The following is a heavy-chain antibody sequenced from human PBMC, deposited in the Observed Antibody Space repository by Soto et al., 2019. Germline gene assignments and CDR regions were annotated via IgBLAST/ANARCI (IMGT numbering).Heavy chain of an antibody. CDR2: IKQDGSEK. J-gene: IGHJ6*02. CDR3: GREGCSSTSCYYLLYYYGMDV. CDR1: GFTFSSYW. V-gene: IGHV3-7*01. Sequence: EVQLVESGGGLVQPGGSLRLSCAASGFTFSSYWMSWVRQAPGKGLEWVANIKQDGSEKYYVDSVKGRFTISRDNAKNSLYLQMNSLRAEDTAVYYCGREGCSSTSCYYLLYYYGMDVWGQGTTVTVSS. D-gene: IGHD2-2*01.